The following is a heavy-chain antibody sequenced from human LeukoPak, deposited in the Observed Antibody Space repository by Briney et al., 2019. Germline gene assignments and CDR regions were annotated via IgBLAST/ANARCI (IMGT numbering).Heavy chain of an antibody. V-gene: IGHV1-46*01. Sequence: ASAKVSCKASGFTFTNYYMHWVRQAPGQGLEWMGLISPTGSSTNYAQKFRGRVTMTRDTSTTTVYMELSSLRSEDTAVYYCAREESGGYFDYWGQGTLVTVSS. CDR3: AREESGGYFDY. J-gene: IGHJ4*02. CDR1: GFTFTNYY. D-gene: IGHD2-8*02. CDR2: ISPTGSST.